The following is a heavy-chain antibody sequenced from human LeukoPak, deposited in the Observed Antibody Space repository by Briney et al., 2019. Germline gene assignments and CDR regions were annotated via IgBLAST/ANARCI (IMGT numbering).Heavy chain of an antibody. J-gene: IGHJ3*02. Sequence: ASVKVSCKVSGYTLTELSMHWVRQAPGKGLEWMGGFDPEDGETIYAQKFQGRVTMTEDTSTDTAYMELSSLRSEDTAVYYCATGRGIVVVVADYAFDIWGQGTMVTVSS. CDR1: GYTLTELS. CDR2: FDPEDGET. V-gene: IGHV1-24*01. D-gene: IGHD2-15*01. CDR3: ATGRGIVVVVADYAFDI.